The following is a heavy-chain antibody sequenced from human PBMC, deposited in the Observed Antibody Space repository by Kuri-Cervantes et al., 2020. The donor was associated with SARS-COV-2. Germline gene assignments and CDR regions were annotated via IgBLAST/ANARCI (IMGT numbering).Heavy chain of an antibody. CDR2: IYYSGST. CDR3: VSSLATNPEYFQH. Sequence: SETLSLTCAVYGGSFSGYYWSWIRQPPGKGLEWIGYIYYSGSTNYNPSLKSRVTISVDTSKNQFSLKLSSVTAADTAVYYCVSSLATNPEYFQHWGQGTLVTVSS. CDR1: GGSFSGYY. J-gene: IGHJ1*01. V-gene: IGHV4-59*08. D-gene: IGHD6-13*01.